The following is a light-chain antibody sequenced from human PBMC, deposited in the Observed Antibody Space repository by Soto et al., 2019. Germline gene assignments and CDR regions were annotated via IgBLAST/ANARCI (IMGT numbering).Light chain of an antibody. CDR1: QHIARY. CDR3: QQSFSAPWT. Sequence: DFQMTQSPSSLSASVGDRVTITCRASQHIARYLNWYQQKPGKAPKFLIYAASTLQSGVPSRFSGSGSGTDFTLTIDSLQPEDFATYFCQQSFSAPWTFGQGAKVEVK. CDR2: AAS. V-gene: IGKV1-39*01. J-gene: IGKJ1*01.